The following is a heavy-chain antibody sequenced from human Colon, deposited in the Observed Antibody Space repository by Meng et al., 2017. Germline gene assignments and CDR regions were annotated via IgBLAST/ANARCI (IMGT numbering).Heavy chain of an antibody. J-gene: IGHJ5*02. CDR3: ARDRKHYGERGWFDP. Sequence: QVQLQQSGPGLVQPSQTLSVTCTVSGGSISSGDYYWSWIRQPPGKGLEWIGYIYYSGSTYSNASLKRRVTISIDRSKNQFSLKLSSVTAADTAVYYCARDRKHYGERGWFDPWGQGTLVTVSS. CDR2: IYYSGST. D-gene: IGHD4-17*01. CDR1: GGSISSGDYY. V-gene: IGHV4-30-4*01.